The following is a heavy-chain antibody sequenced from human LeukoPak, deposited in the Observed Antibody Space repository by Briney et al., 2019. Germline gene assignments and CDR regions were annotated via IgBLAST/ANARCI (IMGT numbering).Heavy chain of an antibody. V-gene: IGHV1-2*02. CDR3: ARVFFGSAYYFSY. Sequence: ASVKVSCKASGYTFTSYGISWVRQAPGQGLEWMGWINPNSGGTNYAQKFQGRVTMTRDTSINTAYMELSSLRSDDAAMYYCARVFFGSAYYFSYWGQGTLVTVSS. D-gene: IGHD3-22*01. CDR1: GYTFTSYG. J-gene: IGHJ4*02. CDR2: INPNSGGT.